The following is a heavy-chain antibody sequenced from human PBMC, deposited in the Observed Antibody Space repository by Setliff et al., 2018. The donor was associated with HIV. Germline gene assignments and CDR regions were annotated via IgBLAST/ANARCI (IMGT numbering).Heavy chain of an antibody. CDR1: GDSASNSRYY. V-gene: IGHV4-39*07. CDR2: IYYNEKT. J-gene: IGHJ5*02. CDR3: ARILVAAAGTGFDP. D-gene: IGHD6-13*01. Sequence: PSETLSLTCTVSGDSASNSRYYWAWIRQPPGKGLEYIGSIYYNEKTYYSPSLKGRVTISIDKSKNKFSLKVSSVTAADTAVYYCARILVAAAGTGFDPWGQGILVTVSS.